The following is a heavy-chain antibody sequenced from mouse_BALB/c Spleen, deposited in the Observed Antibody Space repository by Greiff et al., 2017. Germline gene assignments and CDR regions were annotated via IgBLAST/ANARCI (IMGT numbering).Heavy chain of an antibody. CDR2: ISYSGST. CDR1: GYSITSDYA. V-gene: IGHV3-2*02. CDR3: ASPVVADYAMDY. D-gene: IGHD1-1*01. J-gene: IGHJ4*01. Sequence: VQLQQSGPGLVKPSQSLSLTCTVTGYSITSDYAWNWIRQFPGNKLEWMGYISYSGSTSYNPSLKSRISITRDTSKNQFFLQLNSVTTEDTATYYGASPVVADYAMDYWGQGTSVTVSS.